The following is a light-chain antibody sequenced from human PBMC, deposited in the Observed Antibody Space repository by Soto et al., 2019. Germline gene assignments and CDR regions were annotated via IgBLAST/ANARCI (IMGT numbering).Light chain of an antibody. Sequence: QSALTQPASVSGSPGQSITISCTGTSSDVGGYNSVSWYQQHPGKAPKLIIYEISNRPSGVSTRFSGSKSGNTASLTISGLQAEDDADYYCSSYTSSVTYVFGTGTKLTVL. CDR3: SSYTSSVTYV. V-gene: IGLV2-14*03. CDR1: SSDVGGYNS. CDR2: EIS. J-gene: IGLJ1*01.